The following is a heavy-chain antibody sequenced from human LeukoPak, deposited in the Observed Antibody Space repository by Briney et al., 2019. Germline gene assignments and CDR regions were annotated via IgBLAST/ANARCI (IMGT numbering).Heavy chain of an antibody. D-gene: IGHD1-26*01. V-gene: IGHV1-18*01. CDR1: GYTFTSYG. CDR3: ALDDRGSYSFDY. CDR2: ISAYNGNT. Sequence: ASVKVSCKASGYTFTSYGISWVRQAPGQGLEWMGWISAYNGNTNYAQKLQGRVTMTTDTSTSTAYMELKSLRSDDTAVYYCALDDRGSYSFDYWGQGTLVTVSS. J-gene: IGHJ4*02.